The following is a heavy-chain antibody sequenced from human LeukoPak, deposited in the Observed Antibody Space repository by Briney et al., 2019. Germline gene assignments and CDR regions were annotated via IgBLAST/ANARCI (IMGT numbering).Heavy chain of an antibody. Sequence: GGSLRLSCAASGFIFSNYAMNWVRQAPGKGLEWVSAISGSGDSTNSADSVKGRFTISRDNSKNTLSLQMNSLRAEDTAVYYCAKAYSIGWNYFDYWGQGTLVTVSS. D-gene: IGHD6-19*01. J-gene: IGHJ4*02. CDR3: AKAYSIGWNYFDY. V-gene: IGHV3-23*01. CDR1: GFIFSNYA. CDR2: ISGSGDST.